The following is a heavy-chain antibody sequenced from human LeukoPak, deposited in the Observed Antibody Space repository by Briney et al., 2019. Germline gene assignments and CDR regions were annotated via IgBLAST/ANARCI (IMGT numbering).Heavy chain of an antibody. Sequence: ASVNVSCKASGYTFTGYYMHWVRQAPGQGLEWMGWINPNSGGTNYAQKFQGRVTMTRDTSISTAYMELSRLRSDDTAVYYCARDYYGSGSYYTAGEIDYWGQGTLVTVSS. CDR1: GYTFTGYY. V-gene: IGHV1-2*02. D-gene: IGHD3-10*01. CDR2: INPNSGGT. J-gene: IGHJ4*02. CDR3: ARDYYGSGSYYTAGEIDY.